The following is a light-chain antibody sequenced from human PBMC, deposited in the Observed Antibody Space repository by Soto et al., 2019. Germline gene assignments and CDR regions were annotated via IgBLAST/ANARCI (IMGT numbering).Light chain of an antibody. CDR3: CSYAGSYTYV. J-gene: IGLJ1*01. CDR2: DVS. V-gene: IGLV2-11*01. CDR1: SSDVGGYNY. Sequence: SVLPQPRSLSGSPGQSVTISCTGTSSDVGGYNYVSWYQQHPGKAPKLMIYDVSKRPSGVPDRFSGSKSGNTASLTISGLQAEDEADYYCCSYAGSYTYVFGTG.